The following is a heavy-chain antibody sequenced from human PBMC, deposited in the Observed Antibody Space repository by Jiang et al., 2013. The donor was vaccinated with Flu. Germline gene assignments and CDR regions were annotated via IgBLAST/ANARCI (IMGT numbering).Heavy chain of an antibody. J-gene: IGHJ4*02. Sequence: EWIGSIYHSGSTYYNPSLKSRVTISVDTSKNQFSLKLSSVTAADTAVYYCARATGYDFWSGYDDYWGQGTLVTVSS. CDR2: IYHSGST. V-gene: IGHV4-38-2*02. D-gene: IGHD3-3*01. CDR3: ARATGYDFWSGYDDY.